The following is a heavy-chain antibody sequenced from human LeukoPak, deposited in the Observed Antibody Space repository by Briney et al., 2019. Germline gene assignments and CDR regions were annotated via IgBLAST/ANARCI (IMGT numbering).Heavy chain of an antibody. CDR3: ARIVNGDYEFFDY. V-gene: IGHV1-18*01. Sequence: GASVKVSCKASGYTFTSYGISWVRQAPGQGLEWMGWISAYNGNTNYAQKLQGRVTMTTDTSTSTAYVELRSLRSDDTAVYYCARIVNGDYEFFDYWGQGTLVTVSS. D-gene: IGHD4-17*01. CDR2: ISAYNGNT. CDR1: GYTFTSYG. J-gene: IGHJ4*02.